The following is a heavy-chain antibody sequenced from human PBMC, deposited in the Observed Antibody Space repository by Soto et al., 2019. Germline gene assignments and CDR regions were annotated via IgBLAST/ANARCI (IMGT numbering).Heavy chain of an antibody. CDR3: ARDLYPSLNLGYCSGGSCYSGGWFDP. V-gene: IGHV1-18*01. Sequence: QVQLVQSGAEVKKPGASVKVSCKASGYTFTSYGISWVRQAPGQWLEWMGWISAYNGNTNYAQKLQGRVTMTTDTSTSTAYMELRSLRSDDTAVYYCARDLYPSLNLGYCSGGSCYSGGWFDPWGQGTLVTVSS. D-gene: IGHD2-15*01. J-gene: IGHJ5*02. CDR2: ISAYNGNT. CDR1: GYTFTSYG.